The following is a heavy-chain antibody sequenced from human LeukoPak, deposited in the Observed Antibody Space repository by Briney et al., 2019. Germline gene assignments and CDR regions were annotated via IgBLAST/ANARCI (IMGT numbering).Heavy chain of an antibody. V-gene: IGHV1-24*01. CDR2: FDPENAEI. Sequence: ASVKVSCKLSGNTLRELPIQWVRQTGGKGLEWMAGFDPENAEIVYAQKFQGRVTMTEDTSTNTAYMELTSLTSDDTALYYCATRGSDFWSGFDYWGQGTQVTVSS. CDR1: GNTLRELP. J-gene: IGHJ4*02. CDR3: ATRGSDFWSGFDY. D-gene: IGHD3-3*01.